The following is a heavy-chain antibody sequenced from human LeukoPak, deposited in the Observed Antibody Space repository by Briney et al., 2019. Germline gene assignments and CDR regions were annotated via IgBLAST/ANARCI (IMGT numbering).Heavy chain of an antibody. CDR3: ARGYSSGSGTNYFDY. CDR1: GGSISSGGYY. V-gene: IGHV4-31*03. Sequence: PSQTLSLTCSVSGGSISSGGYYWRWIRQRPGRGLEWIGYIYYSGSTYYNPSLKSRVTISVDTCESQFSLKVSSVTAADTAVYYCARGYSSGSGTNYFDYWGQGTLVTVSS. CDR2: IYYSGST. J-gene: IGHJ4*02. D-gene: IGHD3-10*01.